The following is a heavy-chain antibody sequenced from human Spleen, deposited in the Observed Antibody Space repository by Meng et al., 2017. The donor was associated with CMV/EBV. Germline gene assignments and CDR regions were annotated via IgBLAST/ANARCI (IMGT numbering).Heavy chain of an antibody. CDR3: AGSAYSGSYMLDY. J-gene: IGHJ4*02. D-gene: IGHD1-26*01. V-gene: IGHV1-2*02. Sequence: QGQLVQSGSEVRKPGASVKVPCKASGYTFTGYYMHWVRQAPGQGLEWMGWINPNSGGTNYAQKFQGRVTMTRDTSISTAYMELSRLRSDDTAVYYCAGSAYSGSYMLDYWGQGTLVTVSS. CDR1: GYTFTGYY. CDR2: INPNSGGT.